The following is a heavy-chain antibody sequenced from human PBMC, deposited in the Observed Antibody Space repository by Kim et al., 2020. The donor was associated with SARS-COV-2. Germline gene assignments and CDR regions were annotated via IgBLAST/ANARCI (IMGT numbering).Heavy chain of an antibody. Sequence: GGSLRLSCAASGFTFSSYTFHWVRQAPGKGLEWVAVISSDGSEKYYAESVKGRFAISRDNSKNTVYLQMNSLRAEDTAVYYCTRDRSSRFNSGTYYRYWGRGTLVTVSS. J-gene: IGHJ4*02. CDR2: ISSDGSEK. CDR3: TRDRSSRFNSGTYYRY. V-gene: IGHV3-30*09. CDR1: GFTFSSYT. D-gene: IGHD3-10*01.